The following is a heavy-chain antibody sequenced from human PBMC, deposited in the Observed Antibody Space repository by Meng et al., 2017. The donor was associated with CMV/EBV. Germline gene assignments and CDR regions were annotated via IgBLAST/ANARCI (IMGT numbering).Heavy chain of an antibody. CDR2: INHSGST. V-gene: IGHV4-34*01. CDR3: ARESMVRGED. Sequence: VQLQQWGAGLLKRSETLSLPCAVYGGSLSGYYWSWIRQPPGKGLEWIGEINHSGSTNYNPSLKSRVTISVDTSKNQFSLKLSSVTAADTAVYYCARESMVRGEDWGQGTLVTVSS. CDR1: GGSLSGYY. D-gene: IGHD3-10*01. J-gene: IGHJ4*02.